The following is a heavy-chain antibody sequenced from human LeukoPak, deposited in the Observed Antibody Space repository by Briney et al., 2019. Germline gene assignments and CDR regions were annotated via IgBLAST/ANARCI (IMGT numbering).Heavy chain of an antibody. Sequence: GGSLRLSCAASGFTFDDYAMHWVRQAPGKGLEWVSGISWNSGSIGYADSVKGRFTISRDNAKNSLYLQMNSLRAEDTALYYCAKDISEGYYYGMDVWGQGTTVTVSS. CDR2: ISWNSGSI. CDR3: AKDISEGYYYGMDV. V-gene: IGHV3-9*01. CDR1: GFTFDDYA. J-gene: IGHJ6*02.